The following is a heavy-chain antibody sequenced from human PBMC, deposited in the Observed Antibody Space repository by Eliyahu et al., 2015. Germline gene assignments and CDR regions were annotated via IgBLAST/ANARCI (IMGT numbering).Heavy chain of an antibody. CDR3: ARGPRRGSSGYYSGFDY. CDR2: INHSGST. D-gene: IGHD3-22*01. V-gene: IGHV4-34*01. Sequence: EINHSGSTNYNPSLKSRVTISVDTSKNQFSLKLSSVTAADTAVYYCARGPRRGSSGYYSGFDYWGQGTLVTVSS. J-gene: IGHJ4*02.